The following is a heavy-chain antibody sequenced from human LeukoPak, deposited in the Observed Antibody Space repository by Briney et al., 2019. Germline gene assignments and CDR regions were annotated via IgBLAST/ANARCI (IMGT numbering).Heavy chain of an antibody. CDR2: IYYSEST. D-gene: IGHD6-19*01. V-gene: IGHV4-39*01. J-gene: IGHJ5*02. Sequence: SETLSLTCTVYVGSIRSSNYYWGWLRLPPGKGLEWIGRIYYSESTFYNPSLKSRVTISVDTSKTKFSLKLSSVSVADADAYYSCGWGTGEADDNWFDPWGQGTLVTVSS. CDR1: VGSIRSSNYY. CDR3: CGWGTGEADDNWFDP.